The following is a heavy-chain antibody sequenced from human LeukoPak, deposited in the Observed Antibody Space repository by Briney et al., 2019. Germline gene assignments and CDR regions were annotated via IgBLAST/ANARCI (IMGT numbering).Heavy chain of an antibody. CDR2: ISDSSDNT. V-gene: IGHV3-23*01. Sequence: GGSLRLSCAASGFTFSSYAMSWVRQAPGEGLEWVSSISDSSDNTYYADSVKGRFITSRDNSRNTLFLQMHSLRAEDTAVYYCANDLFGYFDSWGQGTLVTVSS. D-gene: IGHD3-16*01. CDR3: ANDLFGYFDS. CDR1: GFTFSSYA. J-gene: IGHJ4*02.